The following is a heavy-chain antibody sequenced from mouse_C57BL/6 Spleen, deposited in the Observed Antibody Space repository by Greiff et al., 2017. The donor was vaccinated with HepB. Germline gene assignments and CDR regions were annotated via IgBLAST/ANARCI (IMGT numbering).Heavy chain of an antibody. CDR1: GFTFRDYG. J-gene: IGHJ4*01. CDR3: ARRLRAMDY. Sequence: EVQGVESGGGLVKPGGSLKLSCAASGFTFRDYGMHWVRQAPEKGLEWVAYISSGSSTIYYADTVKGRFTISRDNAKNTLFLQMTSLRSEDTAMYYCARRLRAMDYWGQGTSVTVSS. CDR2: ISSGSSTI. V-gene: IGHV5-17*01.